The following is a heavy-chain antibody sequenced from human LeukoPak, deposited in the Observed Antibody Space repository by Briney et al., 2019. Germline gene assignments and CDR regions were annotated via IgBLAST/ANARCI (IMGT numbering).Heavy chain of an antibody. CDR1: GFTVSNNY. CDR2: TYSGGST. D-gene: IGHD6-19*01. Sequence: GGSLRLSCAASGFTVSNNYMSWVRQAPGKGLEWVPVTYSGGSTYYADSVKGRFTISRDNSKNTLYLQMNSLRAEDTAVYYCARAVSSGWLNDFDYWGQGTLVTVSS. CDR3: ARAVSSGWLNDFDY. J-gene: IGHJ4*02. V-gene: IGHV3-53*01.